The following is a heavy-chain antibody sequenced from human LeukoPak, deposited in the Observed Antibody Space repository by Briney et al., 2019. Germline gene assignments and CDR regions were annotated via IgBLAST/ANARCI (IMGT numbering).Heavy chain of an antibody. CDR2: IYYSGST. Sequence: PSETLSLTCTVSGGSISSYYWSWIRQPPGKGLEWIGYIYYSGSTYYNPSLKSRVTISVDTSKNQFSLKLSSVTAADTAVYYCARAGAGRQGDPWGQGTLVTVSS. CDR3: ARAGAGRQGDP. CDR1: GGSISSYY. J-gene: IGHJ5*02. V-gene: IGHV4-59*06. D-gene: IGHD6-13*01.